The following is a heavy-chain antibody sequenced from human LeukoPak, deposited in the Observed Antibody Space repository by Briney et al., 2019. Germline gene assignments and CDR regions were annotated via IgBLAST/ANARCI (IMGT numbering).Heavy chain of an antibody. V-gene: IGHV3-11*01. CDR3: ARGKRTMDV. CDR2: MSSSGSGV. J-gene: IGHJ6*02. CDR1: GFTFSDYY. Sequence: GGSLRPSCAASGFTFSDYYVTWIRQAPGRGLEWVSYMSSSGSGVYYTESVKGRFTISRDNTKNSLFLQMNSLRAEDTAVYYCARGKRTMDVWGQGTTVTVSS.